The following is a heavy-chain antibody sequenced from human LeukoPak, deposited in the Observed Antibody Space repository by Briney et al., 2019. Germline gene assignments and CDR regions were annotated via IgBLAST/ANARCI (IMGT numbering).Heavy chain of an antibody. Sequence: SVKVSCKASGGTFSSYAISWVRQAPGQGLEWMGGIIPIFGTANYAQKFQGRVTITADKSTSTAYMELSSLRSEDTAVYYCAKGPYYDLEYAFDIWGQGTMVTVSS. CDR2: IIPIFGTA. V-gene: IGHV1-69*06. J-gene: IGHJ3*02. CDR1: GGTFSSYA. CDR3: AKGPYYDLEYAFDI. D-gene: IGHD3/OR15-3a*01.